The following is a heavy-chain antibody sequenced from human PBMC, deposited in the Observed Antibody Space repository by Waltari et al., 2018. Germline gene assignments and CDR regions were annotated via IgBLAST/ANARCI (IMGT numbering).Heavy chain of an antibody. CDR2: IHDSGNT. D-gene: IGHD2-2*01. V-gene: IGHV4-59*01. Sequence: QVRLQESGPGLVKPSETLSLPCTVSGDSISRYYWSWIRQAPGKGLEWIGYIHDSGNTYSNPSLKSRVTTSIDTPNNQFSLKLRSMTAADTAVYYCARTLYCSSTSCFEDRWFDPWGPGTLVTVSS. J-gene: IGHJ5*02. CDR3: ARTLYCSSTSCFEDRWFDP. CDR1: GDSISRYY.